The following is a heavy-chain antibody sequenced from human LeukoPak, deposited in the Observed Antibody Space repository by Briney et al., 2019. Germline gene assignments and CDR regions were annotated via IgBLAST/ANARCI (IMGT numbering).Heavy chain of an antibody. V-gene: IGHV3-53*01. Sequence: GGSLRLSCAASGFIVSSNYMSWVRQAPGKGLEWVSVIYSGGSTYYADSVKGRFTISRDDSKNTLFLQMNSLRAEDTAIYYCAKDSFSYNGVFDALDVWGHGTMVTVSS. CDR1: GFIVSSNY. CDR2: IYSGGST. J-gene: IGHJ3*01. D-gene: IGHD2-8*01. CDR3: AKDSFSYNGVFDALDV.